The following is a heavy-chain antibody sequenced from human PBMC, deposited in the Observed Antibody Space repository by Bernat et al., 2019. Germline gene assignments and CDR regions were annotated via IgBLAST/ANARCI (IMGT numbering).Heavy chain of an antibody. CDR2: ISYDGSNK. CDR1: GFTFSSYA. Sequence: QVQLVESGGGVVQPGRSLRLSCAASGFTFSSYAMHWVRQAPGRGLEWVAVISYDGSNKYYADSVKGRFTISRDNSKNTLYLQMNSLRAEDTAVYYCASLAVDGTTVRYYFDYWGQGTLVTVFS. CDR3: ASLAVDGTTVRYYFDY. J-gene: IGHJ4*02. D-gene: IGHD6-19*01. V-gene: IGHV3-30*01.